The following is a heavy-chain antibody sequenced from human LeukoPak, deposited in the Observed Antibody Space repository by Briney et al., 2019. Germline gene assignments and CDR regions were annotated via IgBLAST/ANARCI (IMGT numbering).Heavy chain of an antibody. CDR2: ISYDGSNK. Sequence: PGGSLRLSCAVSGFTFSSYGMHWVRQAPGKGLEWVAVISYDGSNKYYADSVKGRFTISRDNSKNTLYVQMNSLRAEDTAVYYCAKDQDVEVAGTWGSIDYWGQGTLVTVSS. CDR3: AKDQDVEVAGTWGSIDY. J-gene: IGHJ4*02. V-gene: IGHV3-30*18. D-gene: IGHD6-13*01. CDR1: GFTFSSYG.